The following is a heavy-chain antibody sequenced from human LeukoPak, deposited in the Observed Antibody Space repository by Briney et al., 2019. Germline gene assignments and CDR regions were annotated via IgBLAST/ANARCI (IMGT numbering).Heavy chain of an antibody. Sequence: ASVKVSCKAFGYTFTGYYMHWVRQAPGQGLEWMGWINPNSGGTNYAQKFQGRVTMTRDTSISTAYMELSRLRSDDTAVYYCARVGPGTVVTGNYDYWGQGTLVTVSS. V-gene: IGHV1-2*02. CDR2: INPNSGGT. CDR3: ARVGPGTVVTGNYDY. CDR1: GYTFTGYY. J-gene: IGHJ4*02. D-gene: IGHD4-23*01.